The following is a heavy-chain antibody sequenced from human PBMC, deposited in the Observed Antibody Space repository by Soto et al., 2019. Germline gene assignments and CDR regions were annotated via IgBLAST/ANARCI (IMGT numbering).Heavy chain of an antibody. V-gene: IGHV1-69*01. CDR3: AREGGGDYDSASYKPWWFDP. CDR2: IIPVFAKT. D-gene: IGHD2-21*01. J-gene: IGHJ5*02. CDR1: GYTFTTFG. Sequence: QVQLVQSGAEVKKPGSSVKVSCKASGYTFTTFGISWVRQAPGQGLEWLGGIIPVFAKTTYAQKFRGRITLTADEATSTAYMELSRLTSDDTAIYYCAREGGGDYDSASYKPWWFDPWGHGTLVTVSS.